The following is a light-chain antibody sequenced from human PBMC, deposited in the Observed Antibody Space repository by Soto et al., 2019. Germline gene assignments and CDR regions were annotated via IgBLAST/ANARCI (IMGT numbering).Light chain of an antibody. CDR3: QQYGSSPQT. CDR2: GAS. Sequence: EIVLTQSPGTLSLSPGERATLSCRASQSVSSSYLAWYQQKPSQAPRLLIYGASSRATGIPDRFSGSGSGTDFTLTISRLEPEDFAVYYCQQYGSSPQTFGHGTKVEIK. J-gene: IGKJ1*01. CDR1: QSVSSSY. V-gene: IGKV3-20*01.